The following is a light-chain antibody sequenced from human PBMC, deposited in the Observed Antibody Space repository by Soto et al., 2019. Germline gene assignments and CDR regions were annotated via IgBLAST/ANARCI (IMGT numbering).Light chain of an antibody. CDR2: RNN. CDR1: SSNIESNF. Sequence: QSAPTQPPSASGTPGQRVTISCSGSSSNIESNFVYWYQQFPGTAPRLLIYRNNQRPSGVPDRFSGSKSGTSASLAISALRSDDQAASNCTVWDAILRGPLFGGGTKVTV. CDR3: TVWDAILRGPL. J-gene: IGLJ2*01. V-gene: IGLV1-47*01.